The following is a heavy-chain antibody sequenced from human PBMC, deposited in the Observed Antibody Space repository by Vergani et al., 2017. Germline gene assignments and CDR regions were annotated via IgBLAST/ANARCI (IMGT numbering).Heavy chain of an antibody. V-gene: IGHV4-39*01. CDR1: GGSITSSSYY. J-gene: IGHJ4*02. D-gene: IGHD3-9*01. Sequence: QLHLQESGPGLVKPSETLSLTCTVSGGSITSSSYYWGCIRQPPGKGLEWIGNIYHSVGAYYNPSLKGRVTISVDTSKNQFSLEVTSVTAAATAIYFCSRTESFILRYFHWALWGQGTLVTVSS. CDR2: IYHSVGA. CDR3: SRTESFILRYFHWAL.